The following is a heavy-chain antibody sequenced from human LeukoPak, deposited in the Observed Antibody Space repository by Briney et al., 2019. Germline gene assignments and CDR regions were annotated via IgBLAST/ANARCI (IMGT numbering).Heavy chain of an antibody. CDR3: TRDHLDAFDI. CDR2: INPNSGGS. J-gene: IGHJ3*02. CDR1: GYTFTAYY. V-gene: IGHV1-2*02. Sequence: ASVTVSCKASGYTFTAYYIHWVRQAPGQGLEWMGWINPNSGGSNYAQKFQGRVTITRDRAITTAYMELSRLTSDDTAVYYCTRDHLDAFDIWGQGTMVTASS.